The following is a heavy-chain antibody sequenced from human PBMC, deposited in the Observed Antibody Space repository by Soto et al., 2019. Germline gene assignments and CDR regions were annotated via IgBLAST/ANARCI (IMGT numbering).Heavy chain of an antibody. J-gene: IGHJ4*02. Sequence: QVQLVQSGAEVKKTGASVEVYCKASGYTFISYGISWVRQATGQGLEWMGWISPYNGKTNYAQTFEGRATMTTDRSTSTASVVLRSLKSVDTAIYDFARAGISNSWLGLLVTGAHGVEIDFWFQGNLVTVSS. D-gene: IGHD6-13*01. CDR1: GYTFISYG. CDR3: ARAGISNSWLGLLVTGAHGVEIDF. CDR2: ISPYNGKT. V-gene: IGHV1-18*01.